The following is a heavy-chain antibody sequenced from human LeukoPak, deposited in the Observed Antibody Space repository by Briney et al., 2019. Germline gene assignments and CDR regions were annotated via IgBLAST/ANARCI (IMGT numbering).Heavy chain of an antibody. CDR3: ARDWAVVVVAADNWFDP. Sequence: SETLSLTCTVSGGSISSNYYWSWIRQPAGKGLEWIGRIYTSGSTNYNPSLKSRVTMSVDTSKNQFSLKLSSVTAADTAVYYCARDWAVVVVAADNWFDPWGQGTLVTVSS. CDR1: GGSISSNYY. J-gene: IGHJ5*02. D-gene: IGHD2-15*01. V-gene: IGHV4-4*07. CDR2: IYTSGST.